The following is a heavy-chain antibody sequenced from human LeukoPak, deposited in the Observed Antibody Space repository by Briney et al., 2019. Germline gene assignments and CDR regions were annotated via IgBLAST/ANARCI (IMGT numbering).Heavy chain of an antibody. J-gene: IGHJ4*02. CDR2: IYYSGST. D-gene: IGHD3-16*01. CDR1: GGSISSYY. V-gene: IGHV4-59*08. Sequence: SETLSLTCTVSGGSISSYYWSWIRQPPGKGLEWIGYIYYSGSTNYNPSLKSRVTISVDTSKNQFSLKLSSVTAADTAVYYCARIQIRGGHFFDYWGQGTLVTVSS. CDR3: ARIQIRGGHFFDY.